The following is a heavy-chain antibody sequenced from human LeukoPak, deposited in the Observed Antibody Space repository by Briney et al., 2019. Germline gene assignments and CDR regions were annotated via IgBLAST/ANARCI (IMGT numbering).Heavy chain of an antibody. CDR2: IIPIFGTA. D-gene: IGHD5-12*01. V-gene: IGHV1-69*06. Sequence: SVKVSCKASGGTFSRYAISWVRQAPGQGLEWMGRIIPIFGTANYAQKFQGRVTITADKSTSTAYMELSSLRSEDTAVYYCASSGYSGYDPPYWGQGTLVTVSS. CDR1: GGTFSRYA. CDR3: ASSGYSGYDPPY. J-gene: IGHJ4*02.